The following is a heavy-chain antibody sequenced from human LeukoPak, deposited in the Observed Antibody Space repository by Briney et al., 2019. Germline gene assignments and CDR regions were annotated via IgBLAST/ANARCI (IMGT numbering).Heavy chain of an antibody. V-gene: IGHV3-23*01. CDR3: AKGLERESRLDS. J-gene: IGHJ4*02. CDR2: IRNSDGMT. Sequence: GGSLRLSCAASGFTFSSYEMYWVRQAPGQGLEWVSGIRNSDGMTYYADSVRGRFTISADNSKNTLYLQMNSLRAEDTALYYCAKGLERESRLDSWGQGTLVTVSS. D-gene: IGHD1-1*01. CDR1: GFTFSSYE.